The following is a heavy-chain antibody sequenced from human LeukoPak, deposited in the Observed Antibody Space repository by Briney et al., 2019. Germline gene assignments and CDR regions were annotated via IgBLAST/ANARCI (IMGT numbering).Heavy chain of an antibody. J-gene: IGHJ4*02. Sequence: SETLALTCAVSGGSISSYYWSWIRQPPGKGLEWIGYIYYSGSTNYNPSLKSRVTISVDTSKNQLSLKLRSVTAADTAVYYCARGGRDGYTLYPLDYWGQGTLVTVSS. CDR2: IYYSGST. V-gene: IGHV4-59*08. CDR3: ARGGRDGYTLYPLDY. D-gene: IGHD5-24*01. CDR1: GGSISSYY.